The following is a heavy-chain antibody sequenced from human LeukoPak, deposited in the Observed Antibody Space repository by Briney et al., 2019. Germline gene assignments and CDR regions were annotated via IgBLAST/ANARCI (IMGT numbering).Heavy chain of an antibody. V-gene: IGHV3-21*01. D-gene: IGHD2-2*01. Sequence: AGGSLRLSCAASGFTFSSYSMNWVRQAPGKGLEWVSSISSSSSYIYYADSVKGRFTISRDNAKNSLYLQMNSLRAEDTAVYYCARVPEPLVVVPAAIWGQGTLVTVSS. CDR3: ARVPEPLVVVPAAI. CDR2: ISSSSSYI. CDR1: GFTFSSYS. J-gene: IGHJ4*02.